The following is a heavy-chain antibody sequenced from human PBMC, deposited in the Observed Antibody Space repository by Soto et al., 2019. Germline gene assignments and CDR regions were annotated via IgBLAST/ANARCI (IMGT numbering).Heavy chain of an antibody. CDR2: INWNSGNR. J-gene: IGHJ6*02. V-gene: IGHV3-9*01. D-gene: IGHD6-13*01. CDR3: AKGTAAGKGGMDV. Sequence: EVQLVESGGGLVQPGRSLRLSCAASGFTFEDYAMHWVRQAPGKGLEWVSGINWNSGNRGYADSVKGRCTIYRDNAKNSLYRQLNSLRPEDTALYYCAKGTAAGKGGMDVWGQGTTVTVSS. CDR1: GFTFEDYA.